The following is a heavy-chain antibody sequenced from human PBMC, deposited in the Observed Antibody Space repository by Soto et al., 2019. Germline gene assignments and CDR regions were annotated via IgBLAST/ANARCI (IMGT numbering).Heavy chain of an antibody. CDR2: IHYSGST. D-gene: IGHD6-13*01. CDR3: ARFSGTLAAGYHFDY. CDR1: GGSISNYY. J-gene: IGHJ4*02. Sequence: QVQLQESGPGLVKPSETLSLTCTVSGGSISNYYWNRIRQPPGKGLEWIGYIHYSGSTNYNPSLKSRVTISVDKSKNQFSLKLTSVTAADTAVYYCARFSGTLAAGYHFDYWGQGTLFTVSS. V-gene: IGHV4-59*08.